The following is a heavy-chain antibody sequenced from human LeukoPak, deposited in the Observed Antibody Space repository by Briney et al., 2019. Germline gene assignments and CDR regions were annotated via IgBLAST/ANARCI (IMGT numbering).Heavy chain of an antibody. CDR1: GFTVSSYA. D-gene: IGHD3-9*01. Sequence: GGSLRLACAASGFTVSSYAMHWVRQAPGKGQEWVAVISYDGSNKYYADSVKGRFTISRDNSKNTLYLQMNSLRAEDTAVYYCARVGSLRYFDWLFDYWGQGTLVTVSS. J-gene: IGHJ4*02. CDR2: ISYDGSNK. CDR3: ARVGSLRYFDWLFDY. V-gene: IGHV3-30*04.